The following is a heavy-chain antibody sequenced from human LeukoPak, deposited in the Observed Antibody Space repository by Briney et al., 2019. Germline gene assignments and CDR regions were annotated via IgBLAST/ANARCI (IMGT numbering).Heavy chain of an antibody. V-gene: IGHV3-30*01. CDR2: ISYDGSNK. D-gene: IGHD3-10*01. CDR3: ARDSAKYYYGSGSYYKMRSYFDY. Sequence: GGSLRLSCAASGFTFSSYAMHWVRQAPGKGLEWVAVISYDGSNKYYADSVKGRFTISRDNSKNTLYLQMNSLRAEDTAVYYCARDSAKYYYGSGSYYKMRSYFDYWGQGTLVTVSS. J-gene: IGHJ4*02. CDR1: GFTFSSYA.